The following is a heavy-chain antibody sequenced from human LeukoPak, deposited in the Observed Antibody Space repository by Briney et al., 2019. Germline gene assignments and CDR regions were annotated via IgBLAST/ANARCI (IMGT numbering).Heavy chain of an antibody. CDR3: AKGRGVGYYFDY. D-gene: IGHD2-15*01. CDR2: ISGSGGST. J-gene: IGHJ4*02. CDR1: GFTFSSYA. V-gene: IGHV3-23*01. Sequence: GGSLRLSCAASGFTFSSYAMSWVGQAPGKGLEWVSAISGSGGSTYYADSVKGRFTISRDNSKNTLYLQMNSLRAEDTAVYYCAKGRGVGYYFDYWGQGTLVTVSS.